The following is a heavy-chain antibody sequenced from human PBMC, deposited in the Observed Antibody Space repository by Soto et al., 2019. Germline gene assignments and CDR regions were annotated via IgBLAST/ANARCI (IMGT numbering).Heavy chain of an antibody. V-gene: IGHV3-23*01. J-gene: IGHJ3*02. CDR1: GFAFSTYA. Sequence: GGSLRLSCAASGFAFSTYAMTWVRQAPGKGLEWVSVISGSGGSSYYADSVKGRFTISRDNSNNTLYLQVDSLRGADTAIYYCASAKAVVVAALGIWGQGTMVTVSS. D-gene: IGHD2-15*01. CDR3: ASAKAVVVAALGI. CDR2: ISGSGGSS.